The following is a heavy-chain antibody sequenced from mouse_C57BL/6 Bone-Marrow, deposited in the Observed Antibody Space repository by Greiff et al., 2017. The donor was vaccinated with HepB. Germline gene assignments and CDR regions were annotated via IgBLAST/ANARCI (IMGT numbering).Heavy chain of an antibody. CDR2: SRNKANDYTT. CDR1: GFTFSDFY. CDR3: ARDHYYGSSWKAMDY. D-gene: IGHD1-1*01. Sequence: EVQGVESGGGLVQSGRSLRLSCATSGFTFSDFYMEWVRRAPGKGLEWIAASRNKANDYTTEYSASVKGRFIVSRDTSQSILYLQMNALRAEDTAIYYCARDHYYGSSWKAMDYWGQGTSVTVSS. V-gene: IGHV7-1*01. J-gene: IGHJ4*01.